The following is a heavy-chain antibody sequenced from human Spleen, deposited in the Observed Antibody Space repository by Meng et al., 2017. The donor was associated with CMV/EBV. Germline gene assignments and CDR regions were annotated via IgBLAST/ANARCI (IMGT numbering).Heavy chain of an antibody. Sequence: GESLKISCAASGFTFSSYAMTWVRQAPGKGLEWVAVINWNGGSTGYADSVKGRFTISRDNAKNSLYLQMNSLRAGDTALYYCARDGGYSSGWFDYWGQGTLVTVSS. V-gene: IGHV3-20*04. CDR1: GFTFSSYA. J-gene: IGHJ4*02. CDR2: INWNGGST. CDR3: ARDGGYSSGWFDY. D-gene: IGHD6-19*01.